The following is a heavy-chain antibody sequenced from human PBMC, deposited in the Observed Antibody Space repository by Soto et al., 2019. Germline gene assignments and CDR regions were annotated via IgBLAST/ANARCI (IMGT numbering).Heavy chain of an antibody. D-gene: IGHD3-22*01. J-gene: IGHJ6*04. CDR1: GFTFSSYG. V-gene: IGHV3-33*04. CDR2: IWDEESNK. Sequence: SQRVSCAAFGFTFSSYGMRWVRQAPGKELERVAAIWDEESNKYYADSVKGRFTISRDNSKTTLYLQMNSLRAEDTAVYYCARDLGIIMVVVVTETSGPYSHCTAVWFKGTTVIV. CDR3: ARDLGIIMVVVVTETSGPYSHCTAV.